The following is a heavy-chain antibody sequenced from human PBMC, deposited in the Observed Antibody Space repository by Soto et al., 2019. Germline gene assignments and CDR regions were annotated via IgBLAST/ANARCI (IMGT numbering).Heavy chain of an antibody. CDR1: GYTFTSYG. D-gene: IGHD4-17*01. J-gene: IGHJ4*02. Sequence: ASVKVSCKASGYTFTSYGISWVRQAPGQGLEWMGWISAYNGNTNYAQKLQGRVTMTTDTSTSTAYMELRSLRSDDTAVYYCARARGPGDYVRRFFDYWGQGTLVTVSS. CDR3: ARARGPGDYVRRFFDY. CDR2: ISAYNGNT. V-gene: IGHV1-18*01.